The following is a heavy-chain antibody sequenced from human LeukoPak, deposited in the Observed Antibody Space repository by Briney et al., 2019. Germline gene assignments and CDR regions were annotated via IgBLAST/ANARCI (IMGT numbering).Heavy chain of an antibody. CDR3: ARESRYCSSTSCPFRDAFDI. CDR1: GYTFTGYY. D-gene: IGHD2-2*01. V-gene: IGHV1-2*02. J-gene: IGHJ3*02. Sequence: ASVKVSCKASGYTFTGYYMHWVRQAPGQGLEWMGWINPNSGGINYAQKFQGRVTMTRDTSISTAYMELSRLRSDDTAVYYCARESRYCSSTSCPFRDAFDIWGQGTMVTVSS. CDR2: INPNSGGI.